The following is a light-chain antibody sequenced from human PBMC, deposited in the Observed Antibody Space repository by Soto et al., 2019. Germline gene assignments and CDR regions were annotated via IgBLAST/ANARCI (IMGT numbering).Light chain of an antibody. CDR3: SSYTTTPTLYV. V-gene: IGLV2-14*03. J-gene: IGLJ1*01. Sequence: QSVLTQSASVSGSPGQSITISCTGTSSDIGGYNYVSWYQQHPGKAPKPLIYDVTNRPSGISNRFSGSKSGNTASLTISGLQAEDEADYFCSSYTTTPTLYVFGTGTKVTVL. CDR1: SSDIGGYNY. CDR2: DVT.